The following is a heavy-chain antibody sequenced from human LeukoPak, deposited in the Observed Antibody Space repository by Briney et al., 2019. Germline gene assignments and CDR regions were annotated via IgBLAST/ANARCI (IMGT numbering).Heavy chain of an antibody. CDR3: ARDARIAVAGTTHFQH. J-gene: IGHJ1*01. D-gene: IGHD6-19*01. Sequence: PGGSLRLSCGGSGFSFSRFWMSWVRQAPGKGLEWVANIEQDGSEKYYVDSVKGRFTISRDNAKNSLYLQMNSLRAEDTAVYYCARDARIAVAGTTHFQHWGQGTLVTVSS. CDR1: GFSFSRFW. CDR2: IEQDGSEK. V-gene: IGHV3-7*01.